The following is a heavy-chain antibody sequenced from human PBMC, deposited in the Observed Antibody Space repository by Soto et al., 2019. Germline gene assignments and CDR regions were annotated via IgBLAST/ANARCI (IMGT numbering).Heavy chain of an antibody. CDR2: IKQDGSEK. D-gene: IGHD2-21*02. V-gene: IGHV3-7*01. J-gene: IGHJ4*02. Sequence: PAWSMSLSCAASGFTFSSYWMSWVRKATGKGLEWVANIKQDGSEKYYVDSVKGRFTISRDNAKNSLYLQMNSLRAEDTAAYYCARDQAYCGGDCYSDYWGQGTLVTVSS. CDR3: ARDQAYCGGDCYSDY. CDR1: GFTFSSYW.